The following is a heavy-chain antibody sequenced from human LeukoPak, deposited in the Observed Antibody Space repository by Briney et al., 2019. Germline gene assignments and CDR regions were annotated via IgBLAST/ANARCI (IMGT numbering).Heavy chain of an antibody. V-gene: IGHV3-21*01. D-gene: IGHD3-22*01. CDR2: ISSSSSYI. Sequence: PGGSLRLSCAASGFTFSTYSMNWVRQAPGKGLEWVSSISSSSSYIYYADSVKGRFTISRDNAKNSLYLQMNSLRAEDTAVYYCGRYYYDSSGHAAFDYWGQGTLVTVSS. J-gene: IGHJ4*02. CDR3: GRYYYDSSGHAAFDY. CDR1: GFTFSTYS.